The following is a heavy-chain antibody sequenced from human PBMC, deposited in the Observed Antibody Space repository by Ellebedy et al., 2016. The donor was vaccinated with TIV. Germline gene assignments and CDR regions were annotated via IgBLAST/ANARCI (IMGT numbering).Heavy chain of an antibody. CDR2: ISNDGNNN. CDR3: AREYYYGSGHYGMDV. Sequence: GESLKISXAASGFIFSGYAMHWVRQTPGKGLQWVAVISNDGNNNYYADSVKGRFTISRHNSKNTLYLQMNSLRAEDTAVYYCAREYYYGSGHYGMDVWGQGTTVTVSS. V-gene: IGHV3-30*14. J-gene: IGHJ6*02. CDR1: GFIFSGYA. D-gene: IGHD3-10*01.